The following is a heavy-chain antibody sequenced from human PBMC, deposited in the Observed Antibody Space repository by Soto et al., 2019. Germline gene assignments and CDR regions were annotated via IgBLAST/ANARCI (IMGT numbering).Heavy chain of an antibody. CDR3: ARGVRGDIVVVPAADSYRMADFDY. V-gene: IGHV1-46*01. Sequence: ASVKVSCKASGYTFTSYYMHWVRQAPGQGLEWMGIINPSGGSTSYAQKFQGRVIMTRDTSTSTVYMELSSLRSEDTAVYYCARGVRGDIVVVPAADSYRMADFDYWGQGTLVTVSS. CDR2: INPSGGST. D-gene: IGHD2-2*01. CDR1: GYTFTSYY. J-gene: IGHJ4*02.